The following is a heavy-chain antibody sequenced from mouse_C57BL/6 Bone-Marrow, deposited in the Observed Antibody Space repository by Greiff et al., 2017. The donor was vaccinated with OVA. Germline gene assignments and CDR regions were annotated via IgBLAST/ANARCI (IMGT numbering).Heavy chain of an antibody. D-gene: IGHD1-1*01. Sequence: QVQLQQSGAELARPGASVKLSCKASGYTFTSYGISWVKQRTGQGLEWIGEIYPRSGNTYYNEKFKGKATLTADKSSSTAYMELRSLTSEDSAVYFCARWAPDDGSSYGGWYFDVWGTGTTVTVSS. J-gene: IGHJ1*03. CDR1: GYTFTSYG. CDR2: IYPRSGNT. V-gene: IGHV1-81*01. CDR3: ARWAPDDGSSYGGWYFDV.